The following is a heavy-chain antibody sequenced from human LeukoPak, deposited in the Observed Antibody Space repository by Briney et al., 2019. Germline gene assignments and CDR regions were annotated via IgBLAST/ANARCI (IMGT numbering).Heavy chain of an antibody. CDR1: GFSFSDYY. Sequence: GGSLRPSCAASGFSFSDYYMTWIRQAPGKGLEWGSYISSSGTYTNYADSVKGRFTISRDNAKNSLYLQMNSLSAEDTAVYYCAKIAGTYSPDYWGQGTLVTVSS. CDR2: ISSSGTYT. D-gene: IGHD1-26*01. CDR3: AKIAGTYSPDY. J-gene: IGHJ4*02. V-gene: IGHV3-11*06.